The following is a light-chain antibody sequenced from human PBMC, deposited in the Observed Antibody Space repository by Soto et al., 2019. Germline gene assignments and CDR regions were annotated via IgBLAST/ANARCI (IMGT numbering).Light chain of an antibody. V-gene: IGKV3-11*01. CDR2: DGS. Sequence: EIVLTQSPATLSLSPGERATLSCRASQSISRYLAWYQQKPGQAPRLLIYDGSNRATGIPARFSGSGSETDFTLTISSLEPEDFASYYCQQLRCWPLTFGGGTKVEIK. J-gene: IGKJ4*01. CDR3: QQLRCWPLT. CDR1: QSISRY.